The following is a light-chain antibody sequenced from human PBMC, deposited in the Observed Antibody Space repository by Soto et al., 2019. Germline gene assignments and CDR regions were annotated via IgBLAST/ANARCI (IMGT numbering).Light chain of an antibody. CDR3: QQYNNWPIT. CDR2: GAS. Sequence: EVVLSQSPTTLTLSPGERATLSCRASQYINTRLAWYQHRPGQAPRLLIYGASTRATGIPARFSGSGSGTEFTLTISSLQSEDFAVYYCQQYNNWPITFGQGRLLE. CDR1: QYINTR. J-gene: IGKJ5*01. V-gene: IGKV3-15*01.